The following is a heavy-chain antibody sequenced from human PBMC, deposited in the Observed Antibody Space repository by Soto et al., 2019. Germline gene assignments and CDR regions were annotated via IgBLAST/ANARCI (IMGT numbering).Heavy chain of an antibody. D-gene: IGHD6-25*01. CDR2: ISSSGSCR. Sequence: QVQLVESGGGLVKPGGSLRLSCAASGFTFGDYYMSWIRQAPGKGLEWVSDISSSGSCRYYVESVRGRFTISRDNAKDSLYLQMESLGAYDTAVYYCARAAAASPAAWYWGQGTLVTVSS. CDR3: ARAAAASPAAWY. J-gene: IGHJ4*02. V-gene: IGHV3-11*01. CDR1: GFTFGDYY.